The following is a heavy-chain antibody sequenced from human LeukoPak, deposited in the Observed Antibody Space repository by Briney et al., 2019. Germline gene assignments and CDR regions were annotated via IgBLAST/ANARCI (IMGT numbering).Heavy chain of an antibody. Sequence: GGSLRLSCAASGFTFNSYSMNWVRQAPGKGLEWVSSISSSGSYIYYADSVKGRFTISRDNSKSTLYLQMNSLRAEDTAVYYCARVPDTEMVAGIDYWGQGTLVTVSS. CDR2: ISSSGSYI. V-gene: IGHV3-21*01. CDR1: GFTFNSYS. CDR3: ARVPDTEMVAGIDY. J-gene: IGHJ4*02. D-gene: IGHD5-18*01.